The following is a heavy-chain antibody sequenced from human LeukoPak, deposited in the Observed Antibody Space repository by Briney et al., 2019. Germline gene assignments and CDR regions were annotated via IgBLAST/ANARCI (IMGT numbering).Heavy chain of an antibody. CDR2: ISSSSRTI. V-gene: IGHV3-48*02. J-gene: IGHJ4*02. D-gene: IGHD2-8*01. Sequence: GGSLRLSCAASGFTFYDYGMSWVRQAPGKGLEWVSYISSSSRTIYYTDSVKGRFTISRDNAKNSLYLQMNSLRDEDTAVYYCARATNQEYWGQGTLVTVSS. CDR1: GFTFYDYG. CDR3: ARATNQEY.